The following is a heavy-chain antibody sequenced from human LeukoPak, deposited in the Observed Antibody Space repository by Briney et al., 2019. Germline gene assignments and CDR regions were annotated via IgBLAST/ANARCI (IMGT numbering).Heavy chain of an antibody. CDR1: GFTFDEYA. V-gene: IGHV3-43*02. Sequence: GGSLRLSCAAPGFTFDEYAMNWVRQAPGKGLEWVSLISGDGGVTYYADSVKGRFTISRDNSKNSVYLQMNSLRPEDTALYYCAKSVSPPDASDIWGQGTMVTVSS. J-gene: IGHJ3*02. CDR2: ISGDGGVT. CDR3: AKSVSPPDASDI.